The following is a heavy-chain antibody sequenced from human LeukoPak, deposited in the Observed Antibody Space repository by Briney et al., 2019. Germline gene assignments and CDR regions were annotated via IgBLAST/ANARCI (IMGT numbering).Heavy chain of an antibody. CDR2: IYYSGST. V-gene: IGHV4-38-2*02. J-gene: IGHJ4*02. CDR3: ALLGTVTTWSNYFDY. CDR1: GYSISSGYY. D-gene: IGHD4-17*01. Sequence: SETLSLTCTVSGYSISSGYYWGWIRQPPGKGLEWIGSIYYSGSTYYNPSLKSRVTISVDTSKSQFSLKLSSVTAADTAVYYCALLGTVTTWSNYFDYWGQGTLVTVSS.